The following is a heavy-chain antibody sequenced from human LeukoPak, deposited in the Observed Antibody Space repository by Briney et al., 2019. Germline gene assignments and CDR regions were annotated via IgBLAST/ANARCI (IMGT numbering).Heavy chain of an antibody. CDR3: ARTYYDFWSGYYTLFDY. CDR2: IYYSGST. J-gene: IGHJ4*02. D-gene: IGHD3-3*01. V-gene: IGHV4-30-4*08. CDR1: GGSISSGDYY. Sequence: PSETLSLTCTVSGGSISSGDYYWSWIRQPPGKGLEWIGYIYYSGSTYYNPSLKSRVTISVDTSKHQFSLKLSSVTAADTGVYYCARTYYDFWSGYYTLFDYWGRGTLVTVSS.